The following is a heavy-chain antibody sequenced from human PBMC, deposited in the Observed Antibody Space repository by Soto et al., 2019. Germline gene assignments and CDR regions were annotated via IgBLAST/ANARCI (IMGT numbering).Heavy chain of an antibody. CDR2: IKTKTEGGTT. CDR3: TTGRHSRLPY. V-gene: IGHV3-15*07. CDR1: GFSISSAW. D-gene: IGHD5-18*01. Sequence: GGTLRLSCTASGFSISSAWKYWVCQAPGKGLEWVGRIKTKTEGGTTDYAAPEKGSITISRDDSKNTLYLQMNSLNTEDTAVYYCTTGRHSRLPYWGQGTLVTVSS. J-gene: IGHJ4*02.